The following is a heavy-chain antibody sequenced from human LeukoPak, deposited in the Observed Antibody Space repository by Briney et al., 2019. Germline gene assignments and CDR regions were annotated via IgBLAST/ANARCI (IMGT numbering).Heavy chain of an antibody. D-gene: IGHD3-9*01. CDR1: GGSFSGYY. CDR2: INHSGST. V-gene: IGHV4-34*01. CDR3: ARESVLRYFDWLSPFDY. J-gene: IGHJ4*02. Sequence: SETLSLTCAVYGGSFSGYYWSWIRQPPGKGLEWIGEINHSGSTNYNPSLKSRVTISVDTSKNQFSLKLSSVTAADTAVYYCARESVLRYFDWLSPFDYWGQGTLVTVSS.